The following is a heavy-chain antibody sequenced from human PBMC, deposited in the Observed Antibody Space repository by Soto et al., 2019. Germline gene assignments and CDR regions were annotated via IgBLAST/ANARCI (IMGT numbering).Heavy chain of an antibody. V-gene: IGHV3-9*01. CDR1: GFTFDGYA. CDR2: FSWNSGSI. Sequence: EVQLVESGGGLVQPGRSLRLSCAASGFTFDGYAMHWVRQDPGQGLEWVSGFSWNSGSIGYADSVKGRVTISRDNAKNSLYLQMNSLRADDTALYYCAKDNDRYGDYYYYMDVWGKWTTVTVSS. D-gene: IGHD4-17*01. CDR3: AKDNDRYGDYYYYMDV. J-gene: IGHJ6*03.